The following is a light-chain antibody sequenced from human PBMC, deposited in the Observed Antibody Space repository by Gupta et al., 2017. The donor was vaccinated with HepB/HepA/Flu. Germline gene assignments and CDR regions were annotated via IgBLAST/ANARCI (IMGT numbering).Light chain of an antibody. CDR1: QSISSY. V-gene: IGKV1-39*01. CDR3: QQTSITPRT. J-gene: IGKJ1*01. Sequence: DIQMTQSPSSLSASVGDRVTITCRASQSISSYLNWYQQKPGTAPKLLIYAASTLQSGVPSRFSGSGSGTDFTLTISSLQPEDFATYYCQQTSITPRTFGQGTKVEIK. CDR2: AAS.